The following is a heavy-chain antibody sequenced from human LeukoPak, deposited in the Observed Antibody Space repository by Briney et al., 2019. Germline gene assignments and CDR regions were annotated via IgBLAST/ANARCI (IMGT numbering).Heavy chain of an antibody. CDR2: ISAYNGHT. CDR1: GYTFTSYS. CDR3: ARDQRFGIAAVDSWFDP. Sequence: ASVKVSCKASGYTFTSYSINWVRQAPGQGLEWMGWISAYNGHTIYAQMLQGRVTLTTSTSTSTAYMELRSLRSDDTAVYYCARDQRFGIAAVDSWFDPWGQGTLVTVSS. V-gene: IGHV1-18*01. D-gene: IGHD6-13*01. J-gene: IGHJ5*02.